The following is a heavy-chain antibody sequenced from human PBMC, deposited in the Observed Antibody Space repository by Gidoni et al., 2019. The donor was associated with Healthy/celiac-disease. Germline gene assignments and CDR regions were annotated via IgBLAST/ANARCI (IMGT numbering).Heavy chain of an antibody. D-gene: IGHD6-19*01. V-gene: IGHV3-9*01. CDR2: ISWNSGSI. CDR3: AKDSWDGSSSGWSFDY. J-gene: IGHJ4*02. CDR1: VFTFDSYA. Sequence: EVQLVESGVGLVQPGRSLRLSCAASVFTFDSYAMHWVRQAPGKGLEWVSGISWNSGSIGYADSVKGRFTISRDNAKNSLYLQMNSLRAEDTALYYCAKDSWDGSSSGWSFDYWGQGTLVTVSS.